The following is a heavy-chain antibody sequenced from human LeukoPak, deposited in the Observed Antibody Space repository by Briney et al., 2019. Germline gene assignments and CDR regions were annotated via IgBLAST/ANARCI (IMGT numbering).Heavy chain of an antibody. CDR2: IYTSGST. D-gene: IGHD2-15*01. CDR3: AREWGYCSGGSCYNRLDY. CDR1: GGSISSYY. V-gene: IGHV4-4*07. J-gene: IGHJ4*02. Sequence: SETLSLTCTVSGGSISSYYWSWIRQPAGKGVEWIGCIYTSGSTNYNPSLKSRVTMSVDTSKNQFSLKLSSVTAADTAVYYCAREWGYCSGGSCYNRLDYWGQGTLVTVSS.